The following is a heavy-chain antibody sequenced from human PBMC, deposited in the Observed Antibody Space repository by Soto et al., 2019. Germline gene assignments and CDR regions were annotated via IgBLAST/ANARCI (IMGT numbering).Heavy chain of an antibody. D-gene: IGHD1-7*01. CDR3: ARGRTGTSYFDY. V-gene: IGHV4-4*02. J-gene: IGHJ4*02. CDR1: GGSVSSSNW. CDR2: IYHSGST. Sequence: SETLSLTCAVSGGSVSSSNWWNWVRQPPGKGLEWIGEIYHSGSTNFNPSLKSRVTMSVDKSKNQFSLTLSSVTAADTAVYSCARGRTGTSYFDYWGQGTLVTVSS.